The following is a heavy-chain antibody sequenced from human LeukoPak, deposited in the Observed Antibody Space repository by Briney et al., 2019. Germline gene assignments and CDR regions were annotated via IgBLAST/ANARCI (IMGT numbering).Heavy chain of an antibody. CDR2: ISGTGGST. J-gene: IGHJ4*02. CDR1: GFTFSSCA. V-gene: IGHV3-23*01. D-gene: IGHD5-12*01. Sequence: PGGSLRLSCAASGFTFSSCAMSWVRQAPGKGLEWVSGISGTGGSTYYADSVKGRFTISRDNSESTLYLQMNSLRAEDTAVYYCAKDRWLRSPHSFDYWGQGTLVTVSS. CDR3: AKDRWLRSPHSFDY.